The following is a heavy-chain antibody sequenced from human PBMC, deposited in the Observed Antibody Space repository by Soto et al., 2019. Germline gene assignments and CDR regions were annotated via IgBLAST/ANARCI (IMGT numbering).Heavy chain of an antibody. CDR1: GYTFTSYA. CDR3: ARSSSLGYCSGGSCSLYYFDY. J-gene: IGHJ4*02. Sequence: GASVKVSCKASGYTFTSYAMHWVRQAPGQRLEWMGWINAGNGNTKYSQKFQGWVTMTRDTSISTAYMELSRLRSDDTAVYYCARSSSLGYCSGGSCSLYYFDYWGQGTLVTVSS. V-gene: IGHV1-3*01. CDR2: INAGNGNT. D-gene: IGHD2-15*01.